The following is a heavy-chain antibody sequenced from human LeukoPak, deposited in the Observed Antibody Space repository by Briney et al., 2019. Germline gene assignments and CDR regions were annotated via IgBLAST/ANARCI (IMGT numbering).Heavy chain of an antibody. D-gene: IGHD3-10*01. Sequence: SETLSLTCAVYGGSFSGYYWSWIRQPPGKGLEWIGEINHSGSTNYNPSLKSQVTISVDTSKNQFSLKLSSVTAADTAVYYCARRLAGGLWFGELSPFDYWGQGTLVTVSS. CDR2: INHSGST. V-gene: IGHV4-34*01. CDR3: ARRLAGGLWFGELSPFDY. CDR1: GGSFSGYY. J-gene: IGHJ4*02.